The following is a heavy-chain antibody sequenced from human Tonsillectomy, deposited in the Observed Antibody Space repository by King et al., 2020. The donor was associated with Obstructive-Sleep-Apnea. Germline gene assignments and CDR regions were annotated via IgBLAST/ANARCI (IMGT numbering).Heavy chain of an antibody. CDR3: AKDGLLAHSHGHGTLHWYFDL. D-gene: IGHD5-18*01. CDR2: ITGGGRDT. J-gene: IGHJ2*01. Sequence: VQLVESGGGLVQPGGSLRLSCAASGFSFSSYAISWVRQAPGKGLEWVSAITGGGRDTYYADSVKGRFTISRDNSKNTLDLQMHSLRAEDTAVYYCAKDGLLAHSHGHGTLHWYFDLWGSGTLVTVSS. V-gene: IGHV3-23*04. CDR1: GFSFSSYA.